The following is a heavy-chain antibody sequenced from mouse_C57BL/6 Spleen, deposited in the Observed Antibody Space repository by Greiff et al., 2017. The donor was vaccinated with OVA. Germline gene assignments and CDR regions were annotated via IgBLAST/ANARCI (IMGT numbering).Heavy chain of an antibody. CDR1: GFTFSSYG. V-gene: IGHV5-6*01. D-gene: IGHD2-5*01. CDR2: ISSGGSYT. J-gene: IGHJ3*01. Sequence: EVQRVESGGDLVKPGGSLKLSCAASGFTFSSYGMSWVRQTPDKRLEWVATISSGGSYTYYPDSVKGRFTISRDNAKNTLYLQMSSLKSEDTAMCYCARQDYSNFSWFAYWGQGTLVTVSA. CDR3: ARQDYSNFSWFAY.